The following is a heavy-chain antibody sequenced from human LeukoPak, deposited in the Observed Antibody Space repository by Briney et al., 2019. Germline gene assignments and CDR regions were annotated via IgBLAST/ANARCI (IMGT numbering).Heavy chain of an antibody. CDR1: GFTFSTYG. D-gene: IGHD3-22*01. J-gene: IGHJ4*02. Sequence: GGSLRLSCEASGFTFSTYGMSWVRQAPGKGLEWVSAVTGGGLTTYYADSGKGRFTISRDNSKNTLYLQMNSLRAEDTAVYYCATMKGYFENWGQGTLVTVSS. CDR2: VTGGGLTT. V-gene: IGHV3-23*01. CDR3: ATMKGYFEN.